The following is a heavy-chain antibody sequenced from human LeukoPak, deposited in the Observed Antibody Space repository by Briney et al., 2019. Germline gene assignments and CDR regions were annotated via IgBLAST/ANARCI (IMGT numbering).Heavy chain of an antibody. CDR2: ISWNSGNI. CDR1: GFTFSSYN. Sequence: SLRLSCAASGFTFSSYNMNWVRQAPGKGLEWVSGISWNSGNIGYADSVKGRFTISRDNAKSSLYLQMNSLRAEDTALYYCAKMSGYNSGWYDYWGQGTLVTVSS. CDR3: AKMSGYNSGWYDY. J-gene: IGHJ4*02. D-gene: IGHD6-19*01. V-gene: IGHV3-9*01.